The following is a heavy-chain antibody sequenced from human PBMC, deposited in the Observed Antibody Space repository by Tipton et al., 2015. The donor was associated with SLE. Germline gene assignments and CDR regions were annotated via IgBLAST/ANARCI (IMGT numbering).Heavy chain of an antibody. D-gene: IGHD6-13*01. J-gene: IGHJ3*02. Sequence: SLRLSCAASGFTFSSYDMHWVRQATGKGLEWVSAIGTAGGTYYPGSVKGRFTISRENAKNSLYLQMNSLRAGDTAVYYCARFAVTAAAAFDIWGQGTMVPVSS. V-gene: IGHV3-13*01. CDR2: IGTAGGT. CDR1: GFTFSSYD. CDR3: ARFAVTAAAAFDI.